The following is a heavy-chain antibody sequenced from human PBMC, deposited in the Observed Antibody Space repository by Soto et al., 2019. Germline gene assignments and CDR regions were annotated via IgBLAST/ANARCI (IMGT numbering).Heavy chain of an antibody. V-gene: IGHV1-69*13. Sequence: GASVKVSCKASGGTFSSYAISWVRQAPGQGLEWMGGIIPIFGTANYAQKFQGRVTITADESTSTAYMELSSLRSEDTAVYYCAARSKKLRLCCSSYYYGMDVWGQGTTVTVSS. CDR3: AARSKKLRLCCSSYYYGMDV. J-gene: IGHJ6*02. D-gene: IGHD5-12*01. CDR1: GGTFSSYA. CDR2: IIPIFGTA.